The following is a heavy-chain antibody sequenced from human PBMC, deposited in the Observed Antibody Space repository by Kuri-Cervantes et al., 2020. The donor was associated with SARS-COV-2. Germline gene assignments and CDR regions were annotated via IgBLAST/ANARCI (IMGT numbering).Heavy chain of an antibody. CDR3: ARAVSNPYYYYYMDV. CDR1: GYTFTSYA. Sequence: ASVKVSCKASGYTFTSYAMHWVRQAPGQRLEWMGWINAGNGNTKYSQKFQGRATITRDTSASTAYMELSSLRSEDTAVYYCARAVSNPYYYYYMDVWGKGTRSPSP. J-gene: IGHJ6*03. CDR2: INAGNGNT. V-gene: IGHV1-3*01. D-gene: IGHD4-11*01.